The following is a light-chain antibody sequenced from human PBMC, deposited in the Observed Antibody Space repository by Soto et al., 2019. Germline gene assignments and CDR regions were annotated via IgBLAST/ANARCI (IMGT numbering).Light chain of an antibody. V-gene: IGKV3D-7*01. CDR3: QQDYNLRT. CDR2: GAS. Sequence: EIVMTQSPATLSLSPGERATLPCRASQSVSSSYLSWYQQKPGQAPRLLIYGASTRATGIPARFSGSGSGTDFTLTISSLQPEDFAVYYCQQDYNLRTFGQGTKVDIK. CDR1: QSVSSSY. J-gene: IGKJ1*01.